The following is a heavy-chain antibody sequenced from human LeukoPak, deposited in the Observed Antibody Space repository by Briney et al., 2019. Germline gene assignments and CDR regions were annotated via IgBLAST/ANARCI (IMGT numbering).Heavy chain of an antibody. V-gene: IGHV4-59*01. D-gene: IGHD3-10*01. CDR1: GGSISNYY. Sequence: SETLSLTCTVSGGSISNYYWSWIRQPPGKGLEWIGYIYYSGSTNYNPSLKSRVTISVDTSKNQFSLKLSSVTAADTAVYYCARGRYYGSGSYYNYYYYYMDVWGKGTTVTISS. J-gene: IGHJ6*03. CDR2: IYYSGST. CDR3: ARGRYYGSGSYYNYYYYYMDV.